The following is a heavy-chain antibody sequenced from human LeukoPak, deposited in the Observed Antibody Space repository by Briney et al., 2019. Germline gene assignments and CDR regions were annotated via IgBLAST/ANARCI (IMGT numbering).Heavy chain of an antibody. D-gene: IGHD6-13*01. V-gene: IGHV4-59*08. CDR2: IYYSGST. Sequence: SETLSLTCTVSGGSISSYYWSWIRQPPGKGLEWIGYIYYSGSTNYDPSLKSRVTISVDTSKNQFSLKLSSVTAADTAVYYCARQREPGGYSSSWGQGTLVTVSS. J-gene: IGHJ4*02. CDR3: ARQREPGGYSSS. CDR1: GGSISSYY.